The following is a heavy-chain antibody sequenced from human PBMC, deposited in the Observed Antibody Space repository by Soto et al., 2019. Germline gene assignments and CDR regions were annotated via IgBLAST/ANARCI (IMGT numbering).Heavy chain of an antibody. V-gene: IGHV3-66*01. D-gene: IGHD4-17*01. J-gene: IGHJ4*02. CDR3: ARDPWGGDIGDY. CDR2: IYSGGNT. CDR1: GFTVGSAY. Sequence: DVQLVESGGGLVLRGESLRLSCAASGFTVGSAYMSWVRQAPGKGLEWVAGIYSGGNTYYADSVKGRFTISRDTSKNMLYLQMNSLRAEDAAIYYCARDPWGGDIGDYWGQGTLVTVSS.